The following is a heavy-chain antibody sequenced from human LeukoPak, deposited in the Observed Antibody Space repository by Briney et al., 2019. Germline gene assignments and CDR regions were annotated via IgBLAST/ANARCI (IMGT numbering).Heavy chain of an antibody. CDR2: IYYSGST. Sequence: SETLSLTCTVSGGSISSYYWSWIRQPPGKGLEWIGYIYYSGSTNYNPSLKSQVTISVDTSKNQFSLKLSSVTAADTAVYYCARDGTRADAFDIWAKGQWSPSLQ. D-gene: IGHD1-26*01. V-gene: IGHV4-59*01. CDR1: GGSISSYY. CDR3: ARDGTRADAFDI. J-gene: IGHJ3*02.